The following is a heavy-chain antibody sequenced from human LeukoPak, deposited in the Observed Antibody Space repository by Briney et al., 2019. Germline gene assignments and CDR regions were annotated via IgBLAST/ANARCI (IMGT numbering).Heavy chain of an antibody. D-gene: IGHD3-10*01. CDR2: SYSGGST. CDR1: GFTFDDYA. V-gene: IGHV3-66*04. CDR3: ARHSGPGSYNWFDP. Sequence: PGRSLRLSCAASGFTFDDYAMHWVRQAPGKGLEWVSVSYSGGSTYYADSVKGRFTISRDTSKNTLYLQMSSLRAEDTAVYYCARHSGPGSYNWFDPWGQGTLVTVSS. J-gene: IGHJ5*02.